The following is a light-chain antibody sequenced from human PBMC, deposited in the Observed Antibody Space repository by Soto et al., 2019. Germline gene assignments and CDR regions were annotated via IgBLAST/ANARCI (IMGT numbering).Light chain of an antibody. V-gene: IGKV3-20*01. CDR2: GAS. CDR3: QKYGSSPLT. CDR1: QSVSSSY. Sequence: EIVLTQSPGTLSLSPGERATLSCRASQSVSSSYLAWYQQKPGQAPRLLIYGASSRANGIPDRFSGSGYGTSFTLTISTLEPEDFAVYSCQKYGSSPLTFGGGTKVEIK. J-gene: IGKJ4*01.